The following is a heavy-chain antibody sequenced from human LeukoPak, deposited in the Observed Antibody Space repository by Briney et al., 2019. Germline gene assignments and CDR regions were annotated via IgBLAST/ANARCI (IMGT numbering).Heavy chain of an antibody. CDR2: INHSGST. V-gene: IGHV4-34*01. Sequence: PSETLSLTCAVYGGSFSGYYWSWIRQPPGKGLEWIGEINHSGSTNYNPSLKSRVTIPVDTSKNQFSLKLSSVTAADTAVYYCARLSIQLWSPPNVEKNYGMDVWGQGTTVTVSS. CDR3: ARLSIQLWSPPNVEKNYGMDV. D-gene: IGHD5-18*01. J-gene: IGHJ6*02. CDR1: GGSFSGYY.